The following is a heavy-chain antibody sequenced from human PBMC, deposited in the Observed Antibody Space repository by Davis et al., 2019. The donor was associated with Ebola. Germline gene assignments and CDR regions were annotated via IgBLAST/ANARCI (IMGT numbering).Heavy chain of an antibody. Sequence: AASVKVSCKASGYTFTSYAMHWVRQAPGQRLEWMGWINAGNGNTKYSQKFQGRVTITRDTSASTAYMELSSLRSEDTAVYYCAREAYSSGWNAFDIWGQGTMVTVSS. CDR3: AREAYSSGWNAFDI. J-gene: IGHJ3*02. V-gene: IGHV1-3*01. CDR2: INAGNGNT. D-gene: IGHD6-19*01. CDR1: GYTFTSYA.